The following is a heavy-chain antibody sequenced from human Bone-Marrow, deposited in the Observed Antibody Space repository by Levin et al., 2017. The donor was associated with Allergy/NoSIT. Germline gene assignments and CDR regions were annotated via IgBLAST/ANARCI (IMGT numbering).Heavy chain of an antibody. V-gene: IGHV1-46*01. CDR2: INPSGATT. Sequence: ASVKVSCKASGYTFTSYHIQWVRQAPGQGLEWMGVINPSGATTSYAQKFQRRVTMTRDMSTSTVYMELSSLRSEDMAVYYCARTLTSGWYRDAFDIWGQGTMVTVSS. D-gene: IGHD6-19*01. CDR3: ARTLTSGWYRDAFDI. J-gene: IGHJ3*02. CDR1: GYTFTSYH.